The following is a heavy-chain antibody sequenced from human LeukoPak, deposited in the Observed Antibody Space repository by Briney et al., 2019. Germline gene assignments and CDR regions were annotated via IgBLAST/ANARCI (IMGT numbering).Heavy chain of an antibody. CDR3: ARLFDWLSNFDY. CDR1: GYTFTGYY. CDR2: INPNSGGT. V-gene: IGHV1-2*02. D-gene: IGHD3-9*01. J-gene: IGHJ4*02. Sequence: ASVKVSCKASGYTFTGYYMHLVRQAPGQGLEWMGWINPNSGGTNYAQKFQGRVTMTRDTSISTAYMELSRLRSDDTAVYYCARLFDWLSNFDYWGQGTLVTVSS.